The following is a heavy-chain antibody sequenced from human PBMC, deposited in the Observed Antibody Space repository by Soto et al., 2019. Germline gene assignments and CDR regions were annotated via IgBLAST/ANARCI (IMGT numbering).Heavy chain of an antibody. Sequence: QSTLKESGPTLVKPTQTLTLTCTFSGFSLSTYVVGVGWIRQPPGKALEWLALIYWDDDTRYSPSLKSRLTIATDTSKNQVVLTVTPMDPVDTATYYSALVTGSWAEYGMGVWGQGTTVTASS. CDR1: GFSLSTYVVG. D-gene: IGHD1-26*01. CDR3: ALVTGSWAEYGMGV. CDR2: IYWDDDT. V-gene: IGHV2-5*02. J-gene: IGHJ6*02.